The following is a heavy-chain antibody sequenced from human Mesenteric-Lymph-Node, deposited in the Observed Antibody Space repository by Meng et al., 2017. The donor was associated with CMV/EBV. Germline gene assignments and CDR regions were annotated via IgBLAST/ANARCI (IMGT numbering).Heavy chain of an antibody. J-gene: IGHJ4*02. V-gene: IGHV1-2*02. D-gene: IGHD3-3*01. Sequence: ASVKVSCKASGYIFTSYDISWVRQAPGQGLEWMGWINPNSGGTNYAQKFQGRVTMTRDTSISTAYMELSRLRSDDTAVYYCARSTTPPYYDFRYWGQGTLVTVSS. CDR1: GYIFTSYD. CDR2: INPNSGGT. CDR3: ARSTTPPYYDFRY.